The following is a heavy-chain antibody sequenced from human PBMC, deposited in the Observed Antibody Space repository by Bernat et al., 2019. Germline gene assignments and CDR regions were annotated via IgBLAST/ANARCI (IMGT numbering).Heavy chain of an antibody. CDR1: GYTFTGYY. Sequence: QVQLVQSGAEVKKPGASVKVSCKASGYTFTGYYMHWVRQAPGQGLEWMGRINPNSGGTNYAQKFQGRVTMTRDTSISTAYMELSRLRSDDTAVYYCARDLRPSGYDFGYYYYYMDVWGKGTTVTVSS. J-gene: IGHJ6*03. D-gene: IGHD5-12*01. CDR3: ARDLRPSGYDFGYYYYYMDV. V-gene: IGHV1-2*06. CDR2: INPNSGGT.